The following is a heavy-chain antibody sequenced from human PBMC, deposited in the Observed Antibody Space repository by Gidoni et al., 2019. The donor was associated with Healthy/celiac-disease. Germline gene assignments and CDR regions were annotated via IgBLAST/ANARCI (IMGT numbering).Heavy chain of an antibody. Sequence: EVQLVESGGGLIQPGGSLIISCAASGFTVSSNYMSWVRQAPGKGLEWVSVIYSGGSTYYADSVKGRFTISRENSKNTLYLQMNSLRAEDTAVYYCARSYCGGDCLLDYWGQGTLVTVSS. CDR1: GFTVSSNY. D-gene: IGHD2-21*02. CDR3: ARSYCGGDCLLDY. V-gene: IGHV3-53*01. CDR2: IYSGGST. J-gene: IGHJ4*02.